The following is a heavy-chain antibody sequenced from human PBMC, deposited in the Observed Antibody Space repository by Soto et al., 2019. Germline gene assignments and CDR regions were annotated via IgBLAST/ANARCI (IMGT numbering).Heavy chain of an antibody. CDR2: INHSGST. D-gene: IGHD3-9*01. Sequence: QVQLQQWGAGLLKPSETLSLTCAVYGGSFSGYYWSWIRQPPGKGLGWLGEINHSGSTNYNPSLKSRVTISVVTSKNQFSLKLSSVTAADTAVSYRARARTYYDILTGYYAHYDYMDVWGKGTTVTVSS. CDR1: GGSFSGYY. CDR3: ARARTYYDILTGYYAHYDYMDV. J-gene: IGHJ6*03. V-gene: IGHV4-34*01.